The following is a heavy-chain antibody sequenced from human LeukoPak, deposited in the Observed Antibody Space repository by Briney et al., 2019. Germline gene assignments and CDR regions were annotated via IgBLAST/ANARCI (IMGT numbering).Heavy chain of an antibody. CDR3: ARGLDY. V-gene: IGHV3-74*01. CDR1: GFTFSSYW. CDR2: ISSDGTST. Sequence: PGGSLRLSCAASGFTFSSYWMHWVRQAPGKGLVWVSRISSDGTSTSYAGSVKGRFTISRDNAKNTVYLQMNSLRAEDTAVYYCARGLDYWGQGTLVTVSS. J-gene: IGHJ4*02.